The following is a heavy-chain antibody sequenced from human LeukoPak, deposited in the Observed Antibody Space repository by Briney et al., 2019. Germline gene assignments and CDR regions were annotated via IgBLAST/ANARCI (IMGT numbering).Heavy chain of an antibody. CDR2: VNDRGNT. J-gene: IGHJ4*02. D-gene: IGHD2-15*01. CDR3: ATRGGGPYPYYFDF. V-gene: IGHV4-34*08. Sequence: GSLRLSCAASGFTFSSYAMYWVRQAPGKGLEWIGEVNDRGNTNYNPSLKSRVTISVATSKNQFSLKLTSVTAADTAIYYCATRGGGPYPYYFDFWDQGALVTVSS. CDR1: GFTFSSYA.